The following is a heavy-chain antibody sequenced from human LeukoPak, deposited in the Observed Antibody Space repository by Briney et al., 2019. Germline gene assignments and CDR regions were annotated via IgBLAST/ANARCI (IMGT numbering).Heavy chain of an antibody. Sequence: SQTLSLTCAISGDSVSSNSAAWNWVRQPPSRGLEWLGRTYYRSKWYNDYAVSVESRITINPDTSKNQFSLQLNSVTPEDTAVYYCARAREWFGEFQWGQGTLVTVSP. D-gene: IGHD3-10*01. CDR1: GDSVSSNSAA. J-gene: IGHJ4*02. V-gene: IGHV6-1*01. CDR2: TYYRSKWYN. CDR3: ARAREWFGEFQ.